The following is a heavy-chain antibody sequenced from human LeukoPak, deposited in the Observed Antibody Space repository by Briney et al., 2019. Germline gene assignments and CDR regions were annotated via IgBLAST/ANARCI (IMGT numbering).Heavy chain of an antibody. Sequence: SQTLSLTCTVSGGSISSGGYYWSWIRQHPGKGLEWIGYIYYSGSTYYNPSLKSLVTISVDTSKNQFSLKLSSVTAADTAVYYCARVSVHTPYYYYGMDVWGQGTTVTVSS. V-gene: IGHV4-31*01. J-gene: IGHJ6*02. CDR3: ARVSVHTPYYYYGMDV. CDR2: IYYSGST. CDR1: GGSISSGGYY. D-gene: IGHD2-15*01.